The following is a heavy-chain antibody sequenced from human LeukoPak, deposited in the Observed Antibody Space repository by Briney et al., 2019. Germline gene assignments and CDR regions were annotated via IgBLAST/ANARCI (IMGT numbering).Heavy chain of an antibody. CDR1: GDSISTYY. CDR2: IYYSGST. J-gene: IGHJ3*02. V-gene: IGHV4-59*01. Sequence: SETLSLTCTVSGDSISTYYWSWIRQPPGKGLEWIGYIYYSGSTNYNPSLKSRVTISVDTSKNQFSLKLSSVTAADTAVYYCARGSVYGGRDYLFDIWGPRDNGHRLF. D-gene: IGHD1-26*01. CDR3: ARGSVYGGRDYLFDI.